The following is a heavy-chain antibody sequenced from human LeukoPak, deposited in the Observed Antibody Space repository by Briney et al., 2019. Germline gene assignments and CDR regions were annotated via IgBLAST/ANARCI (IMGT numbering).Heavy chain of an antibody. D-gene: IGHD6-19*01. J-gene: IGHJ6*02. Sequence: SVKVSCKASGGTFSSYAISWVRRAPGQGLEWMGGIIPIFGTANYAQKFQGRVTITADESTSTAYMELSSLRSEDTAVYYCARAPSRVASKDYYYGMDVWGQGTTVTVSS. V-gene: IGHV1-69*13. CDR1: GGTFSSYA. CDR2: IIPIFGTA. CDR3: ARAPSRVASKDYYYGMDV.